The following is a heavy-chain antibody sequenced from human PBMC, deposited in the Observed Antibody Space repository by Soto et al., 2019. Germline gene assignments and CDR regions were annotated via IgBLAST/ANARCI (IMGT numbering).Heavy chain of an antibody. J-gene: IGHJ4*02. CDR3: ARGSTDSYPGSRIFDF. V-gene: IGHV3-11*05. CDR1: GFTFSDYY. CDR2: ITDTGGDA. D-gene: IGHD3-10*01. Sequence: PGGSLRLSCAASGFTFSDYYMSWVRQAPGEGLQWVSTITDTGGDAKYADSVRGRFVISRDNSKKILYLQMTSLTAEDSAMYFCARGSTDSYPGSRIFDFWGRGTLVTVSS.